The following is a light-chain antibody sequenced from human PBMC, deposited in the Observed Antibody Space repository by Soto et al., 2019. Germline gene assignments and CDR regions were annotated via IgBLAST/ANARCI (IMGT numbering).Light chain of an antibody. V-gene: IGLV2-14*01. CDR1: SSDVGGYNY. CDR3: SSYTSSSTLPYV. CDR2: DVS. J-gene: IGLJ1*01. Sequence: QSVLTQPASVSGSPGQSITISCTGTSSDVGGYNYVSWYQQHPGKAPKLMIYDVSNRPSGVSNRFSGSKSGNTASLTISGLQAEDEADYYCSSYTSSSTLPYVFGTGTKVTAL.